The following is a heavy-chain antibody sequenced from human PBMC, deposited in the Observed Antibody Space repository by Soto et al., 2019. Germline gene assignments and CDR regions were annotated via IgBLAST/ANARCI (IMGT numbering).Heavy chain of an antibody. CDR1: GGSISSSSYY. Sequence: PSETLSLTCTVSGGSISSSSYYWGWIRQPPGKGLEWIGSIYYSGSTYYNPSLKSRVTISVDTSKNQFSLKLSSVTAADTAVYYCASTHSNYDFWSAPLGWFDPWGQGTLVTVS. CDR3: ASTHSNYDFWSAPLGWFDP. J-gene: IGHJ5*02. CDR2: IYYSGST. V-gene: IGHV4-39*01. D-gene: IGHD3-3*01.